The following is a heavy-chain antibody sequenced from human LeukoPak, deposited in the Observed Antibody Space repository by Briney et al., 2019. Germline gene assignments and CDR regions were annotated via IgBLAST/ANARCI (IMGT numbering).Heavy chain of an antibody. D-gene: IGHD5-24*01. CDR2: INPNSGGT. CDR3: ARDQRPRRDGYNYGY. Sequence: GASVTVSCKASGYTFTGYYMHWVRQAPGQGLEWMGWINPNSGGTNYAQKFQGRVTMTRDTSISTAYMVLSRLRSDDTAVYYCARDQRPRRDGYNYGYWGPGTLVTVSS. CDR1: GYTFTGYY. J-gene: IGHJ4*02. V-gene: IGHV1-2*02.